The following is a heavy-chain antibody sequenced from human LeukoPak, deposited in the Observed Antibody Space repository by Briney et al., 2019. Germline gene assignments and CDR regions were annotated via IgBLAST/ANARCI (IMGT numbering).Heavy chain of an antibody. J-gene: IGHJ4*02. Sequence: PSETLSLTCTVSGGSISSSSYYWGWTRQPPGKGLEWIGSIYYSGSTDYNPSLKSRVTVSVDMSKNQFSLKLTSVTAADTAVYYCARSIDRGAYNFGYWGQGTLVTVSS. CDR1: GGSISSSSYY. V-gene: IGHV4-39*01. D-gene: IGHD5-24*01. CDR3: ARSIDRGAYNFGY. CDR2: IYYSGST.